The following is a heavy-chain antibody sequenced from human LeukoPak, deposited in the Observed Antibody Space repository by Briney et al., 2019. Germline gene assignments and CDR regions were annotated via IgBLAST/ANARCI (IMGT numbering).Heavy chain of an antibody. CDR3: ANRERYSYGPGDY. CDR2: ISGSGGST. Sequence: GGSLRLSCAASGFTFSSYAMSWVRQAPGKGLGWVSAISGSGGSTYYADSVKGRFTISRDNSKNTLYLQMNSLRAEDTAVYYCANRERYSYGPGDYWGQGTLVTVSS. CDR1: GFTFSSYA. V-gene: IGHV3-23*01. J-gene: IGHJ4*02. D-gene: IGHD5-18*01.